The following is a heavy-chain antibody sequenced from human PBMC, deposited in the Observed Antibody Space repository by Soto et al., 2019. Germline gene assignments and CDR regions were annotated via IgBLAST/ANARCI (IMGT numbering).Heavy chain of an antibody. CDR2: MNPNSGNT. CDR3: ARMATSGTLNWFDP. V-gene: IGHV1-8*01. J-gene: IGHJ5*02. CDR1: GYTFGNND. Sequence: ASVKVSCKASGYTFGNNDISWVRQATGQELEWMGWMNPNSGNTGYAQKFQGRVSMTRNTSITTAYLELSSLRSDDTAIYYCARMATSGTLNWFDPWGQATLVTVSS.